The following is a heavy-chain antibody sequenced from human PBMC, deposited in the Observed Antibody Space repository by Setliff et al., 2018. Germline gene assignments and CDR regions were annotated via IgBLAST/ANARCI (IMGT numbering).Heavy chain of an antibody. CDR2: ISGSGGST. CDR1: GFTFERQG. CDR3: ARVIYFYYMDV. J-gene: IGHJ6*03. V-gene: IGHV3-23*01. Sequence: GGSLRLSCAASGFTFERQGMSWVRQAPGKGLEWVSGISGSGGSTYYADSVKGRFTISRDSSKNTLYLQMNSLRAEDTAVYYCARVIYFYYMDVWGKGTTVTVSS.